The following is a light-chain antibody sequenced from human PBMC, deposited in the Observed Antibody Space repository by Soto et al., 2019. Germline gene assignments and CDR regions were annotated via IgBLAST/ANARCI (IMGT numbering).Light chain of an antibody. CDR1: QSISDR. CDR3: QHYENTPPSVT. J-gene: IGKJ3*01. V-gene: IGKV1-27*01. Sequence: DIQMTQSPSTLCASVGDRVTITYRASQSISDRLAWYQQKPGKAPKVLIYAASTLQSGVPSRFSGSGSGTEFTLTINGLEPEDFAVYYCQHYENTPPSVTFGPGTKVDI. CDR2: AAS.